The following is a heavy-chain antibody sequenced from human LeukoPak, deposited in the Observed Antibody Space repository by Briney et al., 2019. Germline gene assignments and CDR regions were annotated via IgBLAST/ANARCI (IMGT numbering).Heavy chain of an antibody. CDR1: GFTFSSYS. Sequence: PGGSLRLSCAASGFTFSSYSMNWVRQAPGKGLEWVSYISSSSTIYYADSVKGRFTISRDNAKNSLYLQMNSLRAEDTAVYYCARDHCSSTSCYLYYYGMDVWGQGTTVTVSS. J-gene: IGHJ6*02. D-gene: IGHD2-2*01. V-gene: IGHV3-48*01. CDR3: ARDHCSSTSCYLYYYGMDV. CDR2: ISSSSTI.